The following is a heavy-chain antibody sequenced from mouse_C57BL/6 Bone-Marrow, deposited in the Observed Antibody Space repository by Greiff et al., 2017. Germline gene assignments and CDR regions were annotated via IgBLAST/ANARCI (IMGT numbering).Heavy chain of an antibody. Sequence: QVQLQQSGAELARPGASVKLSCKASGYTFTSYGISWVQQSTGQGLEWIGEIYPCSGNTYYNEMFKGKATLTADKSSSTAYMELPSLTSEDSAVYFCARERWLLNYWGQGTTLTGAS. CDR1: GYTFTSYG. CDR2: IYPCSGNT. V-gene: IGHV1-81*01. J-gene: IGHJ2*01. CDR3: ARERWLLNY. D-gene: IGHD2-3*01.